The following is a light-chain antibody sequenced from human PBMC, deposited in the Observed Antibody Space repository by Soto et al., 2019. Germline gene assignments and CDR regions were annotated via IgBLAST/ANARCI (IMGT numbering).Light chain of an antibody. Sequence: EIVLTQSPAPLSVSPGERATLSCRASQSVSNNVAWYQKKPGQAPRLLIYGASTRATGIPARFSGSGSGTEFTLPISSLQSEDCAVYYCQQYNNWWTFGQGTKVEIK. CDR3: QQYNNWWT. CDR2: GAS. J-gene: IGKJ1*01. CDR1: QSVSNN. V-gene: IGKV3-15*01.